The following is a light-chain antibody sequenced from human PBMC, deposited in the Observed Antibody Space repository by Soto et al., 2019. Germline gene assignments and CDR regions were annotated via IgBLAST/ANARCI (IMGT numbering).Light chain of an antibody. CDR2: DVS. J-gene: IGLJ1*01. CDR3: CSYAGTIHV. V-gene: IGLV2-11*01. Sequence: QSALTQPPSVSGSPGQSVTISCTGTSSDIGGYNYVSWYQQLPGKAPKLMIYDVSKRPSGVPDRFSGSNSGNTASLTISGRQAEDEADYYCCSYAGTIHVFGTGTKLTVL. CDR1: SSDIGGYNY.